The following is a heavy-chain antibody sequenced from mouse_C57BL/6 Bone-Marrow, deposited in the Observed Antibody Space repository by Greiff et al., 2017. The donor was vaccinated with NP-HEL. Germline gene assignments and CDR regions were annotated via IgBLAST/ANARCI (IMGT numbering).Heavy chain of an antibody. D-gene: IGHD1-1*01. CDR1: GYTFTSYG. CDR2: IYPRSGNT. CDR3: ANLYYYGSGAY. V-gene: IGHV1-81*01. J-gene: IGHJ2*01. Sequence: LQESGAELARPGASVKLSCKASGYTFTSYGISWVKQRTGQGLEWIGEIYPRSGNTYYNEKFKGKATLTADKSSSTAYMELRSLTSEDSAVYFCANLYYYGSGAYWGQGTTLTVSS.